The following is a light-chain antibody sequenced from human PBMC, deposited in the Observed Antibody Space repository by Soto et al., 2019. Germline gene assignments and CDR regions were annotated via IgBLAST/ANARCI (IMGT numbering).Light chain of an antibody. Sequence: QSALTQPASVSGSPGQSITISCTGSSSDVGDYNYVAWYQQHPDKAPKLMIFDVSSRPSGVSNRFSGSKSGSTASLTISGLQAEDEADYFCSSYSSSGTRYVFGTGTKVTVL. CDR1: SSDVGDYNY. J-gene: IGLJ1*01. V-gene: IGLV2-14*03. CDR3: SSYSSSGTRYV. CDR2: DVS.